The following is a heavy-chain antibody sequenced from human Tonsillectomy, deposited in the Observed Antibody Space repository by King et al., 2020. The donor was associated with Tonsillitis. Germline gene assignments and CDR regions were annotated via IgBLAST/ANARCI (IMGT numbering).Heavy chain of an antibody. CDR1: GFSLSSRGMC. V-gene: IGHV2-70*01. CDR3: ARTDKSLYERSGYYYDAFDI. Sequence: TLKESGPALVKPTQTLTLTCTFSGFSLSSRGMCVSWIRQPPGKALEWLALIEWDDAKYYTTSLKTRLTISKDASKNQVVLTMTDMDPVDTATYYCARTDKSLYERSGYYYDAFDIWGQGTMVTVSS. D-gene: IGHD3-22*01. J-gene: IGHJ3*02. CDR2: IEWDDAK.